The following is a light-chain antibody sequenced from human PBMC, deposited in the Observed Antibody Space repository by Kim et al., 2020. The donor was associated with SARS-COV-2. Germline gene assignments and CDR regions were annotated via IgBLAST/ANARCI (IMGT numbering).Light chain of an antibody. CDR3: QQSG. CDR1: QDISNY. CDR2: DAS. Sequence: DIQMTQSPSTLSASVGDRVTITCQASQDISNYLNWYQQKPGKAPKLLIYDASNLETGVPSRFSGSGSGTDFTFTISSLQPEDIATYYCQQSGIGGGTKVDIK. J-gene: IGKJ4*01. V-gene: IGKV1-33*01.